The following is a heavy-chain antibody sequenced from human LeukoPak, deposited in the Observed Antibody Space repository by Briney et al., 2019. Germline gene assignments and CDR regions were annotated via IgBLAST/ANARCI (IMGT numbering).Heavy chain of an antibody. CDR1: GGSFSGYY. V-gene: IGHV4-34*01. CDR3: ARSVTVLMVYAIRWFDP. CDR2: INHSGST. Sequence: KPSETLSLTCAVYGGSFSGYYWSWIRQPPGKGLEWIGEINHSGSTNYNPSLKSRVTISVDTSKNQFSLKLSSVTAADTAVYYCARSVTVLMVYAIRWFDPWGQGTLVIVSS. D-gene: IGHD2-8*01. J-gene: IGHJ5*02.